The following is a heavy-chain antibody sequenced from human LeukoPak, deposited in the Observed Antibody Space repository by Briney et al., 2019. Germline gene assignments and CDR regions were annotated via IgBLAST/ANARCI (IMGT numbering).Heavy chain of an antibody. CDR1: GGSISSSSYY. CDR2: IYYSGST. CDR3: ARLIVAAAVDY. V-gene: IGHV4-39*01. Sequence: PSETLSLTCTVSGGSISSSSYYWGWISQPPGKGLEWIGSIYYSGSTYYNPSHKSRVTISVDTSKNQFSLKLSSVTAADTAVYYCARLIVAAAVDYWGQGTLVTVSS. D-gene: IGHD6-13*01. J-gene: IGHJ4*02.